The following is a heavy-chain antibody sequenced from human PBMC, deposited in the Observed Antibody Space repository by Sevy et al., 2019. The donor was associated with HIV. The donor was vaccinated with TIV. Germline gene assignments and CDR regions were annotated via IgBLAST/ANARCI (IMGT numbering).Heavy chain of an antibody. D-gene: IGHD3-3*01. V-gene: IGHV1-8*01. J-gene: IGHJ6*02. CDR3: ARGGNGDFWSYEYYYYGMDV. Sequence: ASVKVSCAAFGYTFTTYDINWVRQAPGQGLEWMGWMSPNTGATGFAQKFQGRVTLTRNKPITTAYMELSSLTYEDTAIYYCARGGNGDFWSYEYYYYGMDVWGQGTTVTVSS. CDR1: GYTFTTYD. CDR2: MSPNTGAT.